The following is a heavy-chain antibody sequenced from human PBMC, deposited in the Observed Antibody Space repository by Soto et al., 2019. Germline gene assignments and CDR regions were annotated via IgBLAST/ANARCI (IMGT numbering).Heavy chain of an antibody. J-gene: IGHJ5*02. Sequence: SVKVSCKASGGTFSSYAISWVRQAPGQGLEWMGGIIPIFGTANYAQKFQGRVTITADESTSTAYMELSSLRSEDTAVYYCARGGSYSGYDPIWFDPWGQGTLVTVSS. D-gene: IGHD5-12*01. CDR3: ARGGSYSGYDPIWFDP. V-gene: IGHV1-69*13. CDR2: IIPIFGTA. CDR1: GGTFSSYA.